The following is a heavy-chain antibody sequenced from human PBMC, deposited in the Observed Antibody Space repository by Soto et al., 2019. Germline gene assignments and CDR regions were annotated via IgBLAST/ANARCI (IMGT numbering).Heavy chain of an antibody. CDR3: ARDLWTETQYGMDV. CDR1: GYTFTGYY. V-gene: IGHV1-2*04. D-gene: IGHD2-21*01. J-gene: IGHJ6*02. CDR2: INPNSGGT. Sequence: QVQLVQSGAEVKKPGASVKVSCKASGYTFTGYYMHWVRQAPGQGLEWMGWINPNSGGTNYAQKFQGWGTRTRDASIITAYMELSRLRSDDTAVYYCARDLWTETQYGMDVWGQGTTVTVSS.